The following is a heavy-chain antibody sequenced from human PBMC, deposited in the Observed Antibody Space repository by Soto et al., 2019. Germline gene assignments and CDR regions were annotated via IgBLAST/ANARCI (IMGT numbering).Heavy chain of an antibody. CDR1: GGSISSSSYY. CDR2: IYYSGST. J-gene: IGHJ4*02. CDR3: ARRGSGSYSDY. V-gene: IGHV4-39*01. Sequence: PSETLSLTCTVSGGSISSSSYYWGWIRQPPGKGLEWIGSIYYSGSTYYNPSLKSRVTISVDTSKNQFSLNLSSVTAADTAVYYCARRGSGSYSDYWGQGTLVTVSS. D-gene: IGHD3-10*01.